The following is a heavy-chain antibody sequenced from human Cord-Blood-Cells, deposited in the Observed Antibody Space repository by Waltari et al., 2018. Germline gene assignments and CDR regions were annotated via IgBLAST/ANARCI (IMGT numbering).Heavy chain of an antibody. CDR3: ARTSGWYAFDI. V-gene: IGHV3-21*01. CDR1: GFTFSTYS. J-gene: IGHJ3*02. Sequence: EVQLVASGGGLVKPGGSLRLSCAASGFTFSTYSMNCVRQAPGKGLEWVSSISSSSSYIYYADSVKGRFTISRDNAKNSLYLQMNSLRAEDTAVYYCARTSGWYAFDIWGQGTMVTVSS. CDR2: ISSSSSYI. D-gene: IGHD6-19*01.